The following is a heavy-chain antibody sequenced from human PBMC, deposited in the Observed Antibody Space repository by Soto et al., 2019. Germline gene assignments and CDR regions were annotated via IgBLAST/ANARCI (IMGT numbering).Heavy chain of an antibody. Sequence: GASVKVSCKASGYTFTSYDINWVRQATGQGLEWMGWMNPNSGNTGYAQKFQGRVTMTRNTSISTAYMELSSLRSEDTAVYYCARGSYRITMVRGVYDNWFDPWGQGTLVTVSS. CDR3: ARGSYRITMVRGVYDNWFDP. J-gene: IGHJ5*02. CDR1: GYTFTSYD. D-gene: IGHD3-10*01. CDR2: MNPNSGNT. V-gene: IGHV1-8*01.